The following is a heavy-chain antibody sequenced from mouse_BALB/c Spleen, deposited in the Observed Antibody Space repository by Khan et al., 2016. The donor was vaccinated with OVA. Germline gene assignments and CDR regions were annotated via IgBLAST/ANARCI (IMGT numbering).Heavy chain of an antibody. Sequence: VQLKQSGPSLVKPSQTLSLTCSVTGDSITSGYWSWIRKFPGNKLEYMGYMIYTGNTYYNPSLKSRISITRHTSKNQYYLQLNSVTTEDTATYYCARSTYRYAFAYWGQGTLVTVSA. CDR2: MIYTGNT. CDR1: GDSITSGY. D-gene: IGHD2-14*01. J-gene: IGHJ3*01. V-gene: IGHV3-8*02. CDR3: ARSTYRYAFAY.